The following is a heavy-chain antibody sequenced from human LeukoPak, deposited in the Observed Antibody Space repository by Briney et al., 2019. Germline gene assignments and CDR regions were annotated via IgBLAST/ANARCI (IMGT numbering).Heavy chain of an antibody. CDR1: GFTFSSYC. CDR2: ISSSSSTI. D-gene: IGHD1-20*01. V-gene: IGHV3-48*02. Sequence: GGSLRLSCAASGFTFSSYCMNWVRQAPGKGLEWVSYISSSSSTIYYADSVKGRFTIYRDNAKNSLYLQMNSLRDEDTAVSYCARELNNWNEFDCWGQGTLVTVSS. CDR3: ARELNNWNEFDC. J-gene: IGHJ4*02.